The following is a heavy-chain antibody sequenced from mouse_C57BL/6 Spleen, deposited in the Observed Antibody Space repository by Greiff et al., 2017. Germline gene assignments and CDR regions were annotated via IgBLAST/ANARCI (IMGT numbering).Heavy chain of an antibody. V-gene: IGHV1-81*01. Sequence: VQLKESGAELVRPGASVKLSCKASGYTFTSYGISWVKQRTGQGLEWIGEIYPRSGNTYYNEKFKGKATLTADKSSSTAYMELRSLTSEDSAVYCCARGITTVVATDWYLDVWGTGTTVTVSS. CDR1: GYTFTSYG. D-gene: IGHD1-1*01. CDR2: IYPRSGNT. J-gene: IGHJ1*03. CDR3: ARGITTVVATDWYLDV.